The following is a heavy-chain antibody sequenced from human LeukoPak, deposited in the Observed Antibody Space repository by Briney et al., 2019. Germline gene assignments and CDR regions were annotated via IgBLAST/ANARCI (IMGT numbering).Heavy chain of an antibody. D-gene: IGHD3-16*02. CDR3: ARRNYDYVWGSYRRDIDY. J-gene: IGHJ4*02. CDR2: INHSGST. Sequence: SETLSLTCTVSGGSISSYYWSWIRQPPGKVLEWIGEINHSGSTNYNPSLKSRVTISVDTSKNQFSLKLSSVTAADTAVYYCARRNYDYVWGSYRRDIDYWGQGTLVTVSS. V-gene: IGHV4-34*01. CDR1: GGSISSYY.